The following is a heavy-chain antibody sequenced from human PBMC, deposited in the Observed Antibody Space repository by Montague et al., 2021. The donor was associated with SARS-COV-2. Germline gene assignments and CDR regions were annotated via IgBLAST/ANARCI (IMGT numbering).Heavy chain of an antibody. CDR1: SVSMSSYY. CDR2: IFFTGTT. D-gene: IGHD3-10*01. CDR3: ARDGGAMVRGVVTREGAFDV. Sequence: SETLSLTCTVYSVSMSSYYWSWIRQPPGKGLEWIGYIFFTGTTSYNPSLKSRVTMSMYTSRNQFSLSLSSVTAADTAVYYCARDGGAMVRGVVTREGAFDVWGHGTMVPVFS. V-gene: IGHV4-59*01. J-gene: IGHJ3*01.